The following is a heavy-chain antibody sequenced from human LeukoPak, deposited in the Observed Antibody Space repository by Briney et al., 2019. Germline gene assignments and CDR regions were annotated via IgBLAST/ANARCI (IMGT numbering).Heavy chain of an antibody. CDR2: IYYSGST. D-gene: IGHD3-22*01. CDR1: GGSISSYY. V-gene: IGHV4-59*08. CDR3: ARQRSNHYDSSGYGIDY. J-gene: IGHJ4*02. Sequence: SETLSLTCTVSGGSISSYYWSWIRQPPGKGLEWIGYIYYSGSTNYNPSLKSRVTISVDTSKNQFSLKLSSVTAADTAVYYCARQRSNHYDSSGYGIDYWGQGTLVTVSS.